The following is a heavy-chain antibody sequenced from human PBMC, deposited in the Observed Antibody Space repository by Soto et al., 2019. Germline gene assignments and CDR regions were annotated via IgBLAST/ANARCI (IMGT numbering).Heavy chain of an antibody. V-gene: IGHV1-8*01. D-gene: IGHD3-16*02. J-gene: IGHJ5*02. CDR3: ARLFYHGSRHPNWFDP. Sequence: QVQLVQSGAEVKKPGASVKVSCEASGYTFTSFDINWVRQATGQGLEWMGWMDPNTGHTGYAQKLKGRIYITRDTPITTQYMELSSLASDNTAVYYCARLFYHGSRHPNWFDPWGQGYLVTVSS. CDR1: GYTFTSFD. CDR2: MDPNTGHT.